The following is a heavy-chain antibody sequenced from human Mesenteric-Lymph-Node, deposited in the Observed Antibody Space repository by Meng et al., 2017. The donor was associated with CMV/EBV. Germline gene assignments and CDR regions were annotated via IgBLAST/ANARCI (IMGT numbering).Heavy chain of an antibody. Sequence: SETLSLTCTVSGGSIRSYFWSWIRQPPGKGLEWIGYIYYNGNTNYNPSLKSRVTISVDTSKNQFSLKLSSVTAADTAVYYCARGSHSGSYYFYGMDVWGQGTTVTVSS. J-gene: IGHJ6*02. V-gene: IGHV4-59*01. CDR3: ARGSHSGSYYFYGMDV. CDR2: IYYNGNT. D-gene: IGHD1-26*01. CDR1: GGSIRSYF.